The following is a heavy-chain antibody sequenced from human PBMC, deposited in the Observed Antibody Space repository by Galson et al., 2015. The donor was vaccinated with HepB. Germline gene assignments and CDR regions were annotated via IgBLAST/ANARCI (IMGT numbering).Heavy chain of an antibody. V-gene: IGHV3-21*01. CDR3: ARGDVDTAMSPYYYCGMDV. CDR1: GFTFSSYS. CDR2: ISSSSSYI. D-gene: IGHD5-18*01. Sequence: SLRLSCAASGFTFSSYSMNWVRQAPGKGLEWVSSISSSSSYIYYADSVKGRFTISRDNAKNSLYLQMNSLRAEDTAVYYCARGDVDTAMSPYYYCGMDVWGQGTTVTVSS. J-gene: IGHJ6*02.